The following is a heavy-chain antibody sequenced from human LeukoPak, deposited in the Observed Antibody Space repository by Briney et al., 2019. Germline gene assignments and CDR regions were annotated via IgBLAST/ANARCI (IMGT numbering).Heavy chain of an antibody. V-gene: IGHV3-21*01. CDR2: ISSGSSYI. D-gene: IGHD6-6*01. CDR3: ATAPPTYTTSSPPWFDP. CDR1: GFTFSSYS. Sequence: GGSLRLSCAASGFTFSSYSMNWVSQGPGKGLEWVSSISSGSSYIYYADSVKGRFTISRDNAKNSLYLQMSSLRAEDTAVYYCATAPPTYTTSSPPWFDPWGQGTLVTVSS. J-gene: IGHJ5*02.